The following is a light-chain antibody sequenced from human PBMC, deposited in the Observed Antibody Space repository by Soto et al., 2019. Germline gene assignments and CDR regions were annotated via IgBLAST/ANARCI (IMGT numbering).Light chain of an antibody. CDR2: AAS. Sequence: DIQMTQSPSSLSASVGDRVTITCRASQSISSYLNWYQQKPGKAPKLLXYAASSLQTGVPSRFSGSGSGTEFTLTISSLQPDDFANYYCQHYKMYSTWTFGQGTKVDIK. V-gene: IGKV1-39*01. CDR3: QHYKMYSTWT. J-gene: IGKJ1*01. CDR1: QSISSY.